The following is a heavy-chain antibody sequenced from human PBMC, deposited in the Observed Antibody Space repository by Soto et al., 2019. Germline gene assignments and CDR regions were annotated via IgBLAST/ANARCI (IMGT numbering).Heavy chain of an antibody. J-gene: IGHJ4*02. CDR2: IYWDDDK. V-gene: IGHV2-5*02. D-gene: IGHD3-9*01. Sequence: ESGPTLVNPPQTLTLTCTFSGFSLSTSGVGVGWIRQPPGKALEWLALIYWDDDKRYSPSLKSRLTITKDTSKNQVVLTMTNMDPVDTATYYCARTYDILTGLDYWGQGTLVTVSS. CDR3: ARTYDILTGLDY. CDR1: GFSLSTSGVG.